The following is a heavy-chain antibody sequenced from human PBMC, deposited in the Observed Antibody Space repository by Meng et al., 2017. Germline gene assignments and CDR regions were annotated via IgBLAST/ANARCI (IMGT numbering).Heavy chain of an antibody. CDR1: GYTFTSYG. D-gene: IGHD3-22*01. Sequence: ASVKVSCKASGYTFTSYGISWVRQAPGQGLEWMGWISAYNGNTNYAQKLQGRVTMTTDTSTSTAYMELRSLRSDDPAVYYCARVPSDYYDSSGYAGYWGQGTRVTVSS. CDR3: ARVPSDYYDSSGYAGY. V-gene: IGHV1-18*01. J-gene: IGHJ4*02. CDR2: ISAYNGNT.